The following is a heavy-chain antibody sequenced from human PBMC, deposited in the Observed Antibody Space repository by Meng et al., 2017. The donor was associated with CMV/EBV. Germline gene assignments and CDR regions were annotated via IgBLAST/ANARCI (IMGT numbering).Heavy chain of an antibody. V-gene: IGHV4-30-4*08. D-gene: IGHD2-21*02. J-gene: IGHJ4*02. CDR2: IYYSGST. CDR1: AGSISSGDYY. Sequence: GHAPSSGPGSLKPYQTLSLTCTVSAGSISSGDYYWSWIRQPPGKGLEWIGYIYYSGSTYYNPSLKSRVTISVDTSKNQFSLKLSSVTAADTAVYYCAREGDNPFDYWGQGTLVTVSS. CDR3: AREGDNPFDY.